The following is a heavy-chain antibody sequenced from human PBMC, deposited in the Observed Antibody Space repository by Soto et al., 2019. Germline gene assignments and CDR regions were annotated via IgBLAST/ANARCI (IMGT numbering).Heavy chain of an antibody. Sequence: GGSLSLSCAASGFTFSSYLMHWVRQAPGKGLVWVSRINSDGSSTTYADSVKGRFTISRDSAKNTLYLQMNSLRAEDTAVYYCARAKYYYDSHTGGWFDPWGQGTLVTVSS. CDR3: ARAKYYYDSHTGGWFDP. V-gene: IGHV3-74*01. J-gene: IGHJ5*02. CDR2: INSDGSST. D-gene: IGHD3-22*01. CDR1: GFTFSSYL.